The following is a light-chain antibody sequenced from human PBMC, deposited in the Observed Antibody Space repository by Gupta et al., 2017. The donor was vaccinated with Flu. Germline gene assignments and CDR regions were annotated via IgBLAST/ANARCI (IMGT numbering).Light chain of an antibody. Sequence: QSALTQPASVSGSPGQSTTISCTGTSSDVGGYNYVSWYQQHPGKAPKLMIYEVSNRPSGVSNRFSGSKSGNTASLTSSGLQAEDEADYYCSSYTSSSTLVFGGGTKLTVL. V-gene: IGLV2-14*01. CDR3: SSYTSSSTLV. CDR2: EVS. CDR1: SSDVGGYNY. J-gene: IGLJ3*02.